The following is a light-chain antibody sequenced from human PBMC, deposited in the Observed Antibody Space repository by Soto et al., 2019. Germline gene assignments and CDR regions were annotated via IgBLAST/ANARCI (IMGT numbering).Light chain of an antibody. CDR3: HQYKSSWT. Sequence: DIQMTQSPSTLSASVGDRVTITCRASQSISSWLAWYQQXXXKAPKLVIYKASTLESGVPSRFSGSGSGTEFTLTISSLQPDDFATYYCHQYKSSWTFGQGTKVEIK. CDR2: KAS. J-gene: IGKJ1*01. V-gene: IGKV1-5*03. CDR1: QSISSW.